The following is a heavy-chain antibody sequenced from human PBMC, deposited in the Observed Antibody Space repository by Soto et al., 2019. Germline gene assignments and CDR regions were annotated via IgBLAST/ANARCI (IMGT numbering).Heavy chain of an antibody. V-gene: IGHV5-51*01. CDR1: GYSFTNYW. CDR3: ARHGFYGDYSSNYYDP. J-gene: IGHJ5*02. Sequence: GESLKISCKGSGYSFTNYWIAWVRQMPGKGLEYMGIIYPSDSTTRYSPSFQGQVTISADKSISTAYLQWNSLKASDTAMYYCARHGFYGDYSSNYYDPWGQGTLVTVS. CDR2: IYPSDSTT. D-gene: IGHD4-17*01.